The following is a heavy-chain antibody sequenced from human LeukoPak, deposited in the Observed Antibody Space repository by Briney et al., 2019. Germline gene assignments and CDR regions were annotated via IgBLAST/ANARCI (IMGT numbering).Heavy chain of an antibody. CDR2: INTDGTTT. J-gene: IGHJ4*02. D-gene: IGHD6-19*01. V-gene: IGHV3-74*01. CDR1: GFTFSDYF. CDR3: ARGGVSSPTIDY. Sequence: PGGSLRLSCAASGFTFSDYFMDWVHQAPGKGLVWLSRINTDGTTTTYADSVKGRFTISRDNAKNTLYLQLNSLRADDTAVYFCARGGVSSPTIDYWGQGTLVTLSS.